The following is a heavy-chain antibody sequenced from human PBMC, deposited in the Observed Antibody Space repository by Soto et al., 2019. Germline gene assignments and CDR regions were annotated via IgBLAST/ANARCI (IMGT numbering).Heavy chain of an antibody. V-gene: IGHV3-33*01. CDR1: GLSFSDYG. D-gene: IGHD1-26*01. J-gene: IGHJ4*02. CDR2: IWYDGSVR. CDR3: ARGGKWELLLRH. Sequence: QVQLVESGGGVVRPGTSLRLSCEGSGLSFSDYGMNWVRQAPGKGLEWVAVIWYDGSVRRYADSVKGRFTISRDISKNTHYLQMNRLRVEDTAVYFCARGGKWELLLRHWGQGTLVNVSS.